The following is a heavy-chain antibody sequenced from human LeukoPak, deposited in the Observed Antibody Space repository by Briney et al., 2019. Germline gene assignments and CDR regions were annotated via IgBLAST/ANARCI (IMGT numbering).Heavy chain of an antibody. Sequence: GGSLRLSCAASGFTFSSYNMNWVRQAPGKGLEWVSFISSGSGYMYYADSVKGRFTTSRDNAKNSLDLQMNSLKVEDTAVYYCATPAAGPGAEYSLYWGQGTLVIVSS. CDR1: GFTFSSYN. J-gene: IGHJ1*01. CDR2: ISSGSGYM. D-gene: IGHD6-13*01. V-gene: IGHV3-21*01. CDR3: ATPAAGPGAEYSLY.